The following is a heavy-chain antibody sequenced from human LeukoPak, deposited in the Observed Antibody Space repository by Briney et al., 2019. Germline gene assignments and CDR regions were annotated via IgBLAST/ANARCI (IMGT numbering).Heavy chain of an antibody. CDR3: ARAYDSSGYYWL. D-gene: IGHD3-22*01. CDR1: GVSVSSGSYY. CDR2: IYYSGST. J-gene: IGHJ4*02. Sequence: KSSETLSLTCTVSGVSVSSGSYYWGWIRQPPGKGLEWIGYIYYSGSTNYNPSLKSRVTISVDTSKNQFSLKLSSVTAADTAVYYCARAYDSSGYYWLWGQGTLVTVSS. V-gene: IGHV4-61*01.